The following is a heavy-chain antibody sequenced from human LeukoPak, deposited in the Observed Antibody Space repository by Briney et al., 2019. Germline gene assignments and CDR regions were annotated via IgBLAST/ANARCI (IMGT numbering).Heavy chain of an antibody. CDR1: GFTFSSYS. J-gene: IGHJ4*02. V-gene: IGHV3-48*04. CDR3: ATYRQVLLPFES. D-gene: IGHD2-8*02. Sequence: GRSLRLSCAASGFTFSSYSMNWVRQAPGKGLEWVSYISSSSSTIYYADSVKGRFTISRDNAKNSLYLQMNSLRAEDTAVYYCATYRQVLLPFESWGQGTLVTVSS. CDR2: ISSSSSTI.